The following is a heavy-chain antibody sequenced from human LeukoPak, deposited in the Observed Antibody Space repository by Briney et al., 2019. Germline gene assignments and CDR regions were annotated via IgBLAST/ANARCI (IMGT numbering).Heavy chain of an antibody. CDR3: AKERYSSSWYEYFQH. Sequence: PGGSLRLSCAASGFTFSSYAMSWVRQAPGKGLEWVSAISGSGGSTYYADSVEGRFTISRDNSKNTLYLQMNSLRAEDTAVYYCAKERYSSSWYEYFQHWGQGTLVTVSS. V-gene: IGHV3-23*01. D-gene: IGHD6-13*01. CDR2: ISGSGGST. J-gene: IGHJ1*01. CDR1: GFTFSSYA.